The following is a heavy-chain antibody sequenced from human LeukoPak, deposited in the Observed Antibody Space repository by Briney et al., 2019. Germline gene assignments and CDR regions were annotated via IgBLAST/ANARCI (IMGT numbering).Heavy chain of an antibody. CDR2: IWYDGSDK. V-gene: IGHV3-33*01. D-gene: IGHD6-19*01. CDR1: GFTFNNYG. Sequence: GGSLRLSCAVSGFTFNNYGMHCVRQAPGKGLEWVAVIWYDGSDKYYADSVKGRFTISRDNSKNMLYLQMNSLRAEDTAVYYCASILLSSGGWWYFDYWGQGTLVTVSS. J-gene: IGHJ4*02. CDR3: ASILLSSGGWWYFDY.